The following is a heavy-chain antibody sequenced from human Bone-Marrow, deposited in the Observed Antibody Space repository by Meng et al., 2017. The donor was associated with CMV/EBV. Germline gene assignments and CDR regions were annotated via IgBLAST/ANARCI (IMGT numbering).Heavy chain of an antibody. D-gene: IGHD1-1*01. CDR3: ARESAQPSVYWFDP. V-gene: IGHV3-74*01. CDR2: INSDGSST. CDR1: GFTFSSYW. J-gene: IGHJ5*02. Sequence: GESLKISCAASGFTFSSYWMHWVRQAPGKGLVWVSRINSDGSSTSYADSVKGRFTISRDNAKNSLYLQMNSLSADDTAVYYCARESAQPSVYWFDPWGQGTLVTVSS.